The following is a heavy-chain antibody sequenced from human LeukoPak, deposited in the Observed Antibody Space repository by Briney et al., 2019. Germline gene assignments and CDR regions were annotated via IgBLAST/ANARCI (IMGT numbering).Heavy chain of an antibody. CDR2: ISSSGGTT. CDR1: GFTFSSYA. CDR3: ARDSSGYQ. D-gene: IGHD3-22*01. Sequence: PGGSLRLSCAASGFTFSSYAMNWVRQAPGKGLEWVSVISSSGGTTYYSDSVKGRFIISRDNSKNTLYLQMNSLRAEDTAVYYCARDSSGYQWGQGTLVTVSS. V-gene: IGHV3-23*01. J-gene: IGHJ4*02.